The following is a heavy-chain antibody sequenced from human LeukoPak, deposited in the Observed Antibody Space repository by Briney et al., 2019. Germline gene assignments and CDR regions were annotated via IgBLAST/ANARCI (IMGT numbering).Heavy chain of an antibody. CDR3: VLAPNSNWFDF. D-gene: IGHD2-8*01. CDR1: GDSVSGFY. J-gene: IGHJ5*01. Sequence: KTSETLSLTCSVSGDSVSGFYWNWIRQSPGTGLEWIGNIHYSGNSNYNPSLKSRVTMSIDTSRNQFFLKLNSVTAADTAVYYCVLAPNSNWFDFCGQGTQVTVSS. CDR2: IHYSGNS. V-gene: IGHV4-59*08.